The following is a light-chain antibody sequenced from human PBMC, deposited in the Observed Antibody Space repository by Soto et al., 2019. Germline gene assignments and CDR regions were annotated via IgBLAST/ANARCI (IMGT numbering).Light chain of an antibody. CDR1: QSISSW. CDR3: QQYNTYPLT. J-gene: IGKJ4*01. Sequence: DIQMTQSPATLSASVGDRVTITCRASQSISSWLAWYRQKPGKAPKLLIYDASSLESGVPSRFSGSGSGTEFTLTISSLQPDDLATYHCQQYNTYPLTFGGGTKVEIK. V-gene: IGKV1-5*01. CDR2: DAS.